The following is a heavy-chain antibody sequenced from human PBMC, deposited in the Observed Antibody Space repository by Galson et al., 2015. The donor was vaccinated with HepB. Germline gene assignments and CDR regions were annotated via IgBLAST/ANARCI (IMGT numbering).Heavy chain of an antibody. CDR3: ARRGGYCSSTSCYAHWYFDL. CDR1: GYSFTSYW. Sequence: QSGAEVKKPGESLKISCKGSGYSFTSYWIGWVRQMPGKGLEWMGIIYPGDSDTRYSPSFQGQVTISADKSISTAYLQWSSLKASDTAMYYCARRGGYCSSTSCYAHWYFDLWGRGTLVTVSS. J-gene: IGHJ2*01. V-gene: IGHV5-51*01. D-gene: IGHD2-2*01. CDR2: IYPGDSDT.